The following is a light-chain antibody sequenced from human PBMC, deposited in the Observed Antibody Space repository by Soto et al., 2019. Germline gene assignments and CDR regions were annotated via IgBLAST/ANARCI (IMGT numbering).Light chain of an antibody. Sequence: QSALTQPRSVSGSPGQSVTISCTGSSSDIGAYKHVSWYQQHPGKAPKLLIYEVTKRPSGVPDRFSGSKSDSTASLTISGLQGDDEADYYCCSYAGRDIFVLFGGGTKVTVL. J-gene: IGLJ2*01. V-gene: IGLV2-11*01. CDR3: CSYAGRDIFVL. CDR1: SSDIGAYKH. CDR2: EVT.